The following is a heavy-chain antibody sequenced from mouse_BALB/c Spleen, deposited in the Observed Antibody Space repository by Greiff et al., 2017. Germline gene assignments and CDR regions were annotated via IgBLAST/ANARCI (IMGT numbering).Heavy chain of an antibody. V-gene: IGHV5-17*02. CDR2: ISSGSSTI. CDR1: GFTFSSFG. Sequence: EVMLVESGGGLVQPGGSRKLSCAASGFTFSSFGMHWVRQAPEKGLEWVAYISSGSSTIYYADTVKGRFTISRDNPKNTLFLQMTSLRSEDTAMYYCARQGYYGSSYGAMDYWGQGTSVTVSS. CDR3: ARQGYYGSSYGAMDY. J-gene: IGHJ4*01. D-gene: IGHD1-1*01.